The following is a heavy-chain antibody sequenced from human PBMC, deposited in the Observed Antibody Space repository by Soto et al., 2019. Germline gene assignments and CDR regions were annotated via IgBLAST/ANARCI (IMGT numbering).Heavy chain of an antibody. D-gene: IGHD4-4*01. CDR1: GGSISSGGYY. J-gene: IGHJ5*02. Sequence: SETLSLTCTVSGGSISSGGYYWSWIRQHPGKGLEWIGYIYYSGSTYYNPSLKSRVTISVDTSKNQFSLKLSSVTAADTAVYYCARRGYSNYVTWFDPWGQGTLVTVSS. CDR3: ARRGYSNYVTWFDP. V-gene: IGHV4-31*03. CDR2: IYYSGST.